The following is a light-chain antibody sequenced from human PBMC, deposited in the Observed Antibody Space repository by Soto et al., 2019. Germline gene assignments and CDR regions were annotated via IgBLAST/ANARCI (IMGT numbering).Light chain of an antibody. J-gene: IGKJ3*01. CDR2: AAS. Sequence: DLQMTQSPSSLSASVGDRVTISCRASQSISNHLNWYQHKPGKAPKVLIYAASSLQGGVPSRFSGSGSGTDFTLTINSLQPEDFATYYCQQGYSTPFTFGPGTKVDIK. CDR3: QQGYSTPFT. CDR1: QSISNH. V-gene: IGKV1-39*01.